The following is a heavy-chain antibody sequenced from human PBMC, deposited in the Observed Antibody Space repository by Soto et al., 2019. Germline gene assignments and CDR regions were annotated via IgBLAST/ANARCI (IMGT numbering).Heavy chain of an antibody. CDR2: INVGDNT. CDR3: ARGMSSGWPYVFDI. V-gene: IGHV3-66*01. Sequence: EVQLVESGGGLVQSGGSLRLSCAASGLTVSRKYMTWVRQALGKGLEWVSIINVGDNTYYADSVKGRFTISRDKSKNTLYLQMNSLRADDTSVYYCARGMSSGWPYVFDIWGQGTTVTVSS. CDR1: GLTVSRKY. J-gene: IGHJ3*02. D-gene: IGHD6-19*01.